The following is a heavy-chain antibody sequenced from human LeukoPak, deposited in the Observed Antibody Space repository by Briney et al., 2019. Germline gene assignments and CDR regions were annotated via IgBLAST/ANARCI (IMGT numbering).Heavy chain of an antibody. D-gene: IGHD3-22*01. V-gene: IGHV1-69*04. CDR1: GGTFSSYA. CDR3: ASTSAYYYDSSGYFSEDAFDI. CDR2: IIPILGIA. J-gene: IGHJ3*02. Sequence: ASVKVSCTASGGTFSSYAISWVRQAPGQGLEWMGRIIPILGIANYAQKFQGRVTITADKSTSTAYMELRSLRSDDTAVYYCASTSAYYYDSSGYFSEDAFDIWGQGTMVTVSS.